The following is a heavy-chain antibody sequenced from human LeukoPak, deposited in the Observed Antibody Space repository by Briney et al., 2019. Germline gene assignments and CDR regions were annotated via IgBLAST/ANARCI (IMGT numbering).Heavy chain of an antibody. CDR3: ARDARRWGFDY. V-gene: IGHV3-48*01. J-gene: IGHJ4*02. CDR2: ISSSSSTI. D-gene: IGHD3-16*01. Sequence: GGSLRLSCAASGFTFSSYSMNWVRQAPGKGLEWVSYISSSSSTIYYADSVKGRFTISRDNAKNTLYLQMNSLRAEDTAVYYCARDARRWGFDYWGQGTLVTVSS. CDR1: GFTFSSYS.